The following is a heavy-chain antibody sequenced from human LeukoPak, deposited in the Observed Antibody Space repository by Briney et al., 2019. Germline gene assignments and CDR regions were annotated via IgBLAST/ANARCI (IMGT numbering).Heavy chain of an antibody. CDR3: AREAFTTRCYDS. J-gene: IGHJ4*02. CDR2: ISGYNGNT. D-gene: IGHD4/OR15-4a*01. V-gene: IGHV1-18*01. Sequence: GASMKVSCKASGYTFTSYGISWVRQAPGQGLEWMGWISGYNGNTDYAQKLQGRVTMTTDTSTSTVYMELRSLRSDDTAVYYCAREAFTTRCYDSWGQGTLVTVSS. CDR1: GYTFTSYG.